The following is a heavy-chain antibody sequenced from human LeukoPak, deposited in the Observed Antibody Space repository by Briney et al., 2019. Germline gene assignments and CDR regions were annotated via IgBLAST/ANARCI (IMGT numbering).Heavy chain of an antibody. Sequence: SVKVSCKASGDTFRRFAMSWVRQAPGQGLEWMGGIISIFNTANYAQKFQGRVTITADESTGTAYMELSSLRSDDTAFYYCAREGADDHGRLLWFDPWGQGTLVTVSS. V-gene: IGHV1-69*13. CDR1: GDTFRRFA. D-gene: IGHD4-17*01. J-gene: IGHJ5*02. CDR2: IISIFNTA. CDR3: AREGADDHGRLLWFDP.